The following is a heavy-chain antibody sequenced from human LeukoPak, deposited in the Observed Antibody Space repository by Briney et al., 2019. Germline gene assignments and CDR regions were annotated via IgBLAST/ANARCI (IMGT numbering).Heavy chain of an antibody. CDR2: ILYDGSNE. J-gene: IGHJ4*02. Sequence: GGSLRLSCAASGFTFSTYAMHWVRQAPGKGREGVAVILYDGSNEHYTDSVRGRFTISRDNPKNTLWLQMNSLTADDTAVYYCARGEFSGLDYWGQGTLVTVPS. V-gene: IGHV3-30-3*01. D-gene: IGHD5-12*01. CDR1: GFTFSTYA. CDR3: ARGEFSGLDY.